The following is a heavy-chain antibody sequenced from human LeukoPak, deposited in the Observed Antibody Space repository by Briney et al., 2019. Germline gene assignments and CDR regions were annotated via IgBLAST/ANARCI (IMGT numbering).Heavy chain of an antibody. Sequence: GGSLRLSCAASGFTFSSYWMSWVRQAPGKGLEWVANIKQDGSEKYYVDSVKGRFTISRDNAKNSLYLQMNSLRAEDTAVYYCARMLRLGELSLKGFDYWGQGTLVTVSS. CDR3: ARMLRLGELSLKGFDY. CDR2: IKQDGSEK. J-gene: IGHJ4*02. V-gene: IGHV3-7*01. D-gene: IGHD3-16*02. CDR1: GFTFSSYW.